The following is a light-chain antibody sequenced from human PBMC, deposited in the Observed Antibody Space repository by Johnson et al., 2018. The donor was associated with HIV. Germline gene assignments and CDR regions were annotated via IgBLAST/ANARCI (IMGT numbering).Light chain of an antibody. V-gene: IGLV1-51*02. Sequence: QSVLTQPPSVSAAPGQMVTISCSGSSFNIGINFVSWYQQVPGTAPKLLIYENNKRPSGIPDRFSGSKSGTSATLGITGLQTGDEADYYCGTWDSSLILYVFGTGTKCTVL. CDR3: GTWDSSLILYV. J-gene: IGLJ1*01. CDR1: SFNIGINF. CDR2: ENN.